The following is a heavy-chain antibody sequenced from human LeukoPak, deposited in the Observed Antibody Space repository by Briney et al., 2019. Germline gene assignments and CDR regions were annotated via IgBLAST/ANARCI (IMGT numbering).Heavy chain of an antibody. CDR3: AKLFAGDCSSTSCYSIDY. D-gene: IGHD2-2*01. CDR1: GFTFSSYG. CDR2: IRYDGSNK. J-gene: IGHJ4*02. Sequence: GGSLRLSCAASGFTFSSYGMHWVRQAPGKGLEWVAFIRYDGSNKYYADSVKGRFTISRDNSKNTLYLQMNSLRAEDTAVYYCAKLFAGDCSSTSCYSIDYWGQGTLVTVSS. V-gene: IGHV3-30*02.